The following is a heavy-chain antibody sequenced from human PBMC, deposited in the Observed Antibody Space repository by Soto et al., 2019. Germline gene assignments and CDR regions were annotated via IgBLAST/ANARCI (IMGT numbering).Heavy chain of an antibody. CDR2: IYYPGLT. D-gene: IGHD6-13*01. J-gene: IGHJ5*02. CDR1: GDSISSGGLS. V-gene: IGHV4-30-2*06. CDR3: ARGRRSKTATAGTGWFDP. Sequence: QLQLQESGSGLLKTSQTLSLNCSVSGDSISSGGLSWNWLRQSPGRGLEWIGYIYYPGLTYYNPSLKSRVSMSLDTSENQVSLSLSSVTAADSAVYYCARGRRSKTATAGTGWFDPWGPGTLVTVSS.